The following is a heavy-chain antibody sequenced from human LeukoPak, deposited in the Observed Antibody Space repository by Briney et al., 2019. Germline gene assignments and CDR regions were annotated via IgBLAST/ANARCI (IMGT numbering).Heavy chain of an antibody. J-gene: IGHJ6*02. CDR1: GFTFSSYW. CDR2: INSDGSST. V-gene: IGHV3-74*01. CDR3: ASGGFLGWLSPNYYYYGMDV. D-gene: IGHD3-3*01. Sequence: PGGSLRLSCAASGFTFSSYWMHWVRQAPGKGLVWVSRINSDGSSTSYADSVKGRFTISRDNAKNTLYLQMNSLRAEDTAVYYCASGGFLGWLSPNYYYYGMDVWGQGTTVTVSS.